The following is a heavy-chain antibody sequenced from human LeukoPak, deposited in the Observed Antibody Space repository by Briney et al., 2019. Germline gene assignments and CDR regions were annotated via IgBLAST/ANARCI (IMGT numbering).Heavy chain of an antibody. CDR1: GFTFSSYG. Sequence: GGSLRLSCAASGFTFSSYGMHWVRQAPGKGLEWVAFIRYDGSNKYYADSVKGRFTISRDNSKNTLYLQMNSLRAEDTAVYYCATATATEVDYWGQGTLVTISS. CDR2: IRYDGSNK. J-gene: IGHJ4*02. V-gene: IGHV3-30*02. CDR3: ATATATEVDY.